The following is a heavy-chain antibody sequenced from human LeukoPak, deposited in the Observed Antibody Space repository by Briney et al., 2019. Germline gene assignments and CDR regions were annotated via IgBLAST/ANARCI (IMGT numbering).Heavy chain of an antibody. D-gene: IGHD3-16*02. CDR2: INPNSGGT. CDR1: GGTFSSYA. Sequence: ASVKVSCKASGGTFSSYAISWVRQAPGQGLEWMGWINPNSGGTNYAQKFQGRVTMTRDTSISTAYMELSRLRSDDTAVYYCARATSSSYPTSPFDPWGQGTLVTVSS. J-gene: IGHJ5*02. CDR3: ARATSSSYPTSPFDP. V-gene: IGHV1-2*02.